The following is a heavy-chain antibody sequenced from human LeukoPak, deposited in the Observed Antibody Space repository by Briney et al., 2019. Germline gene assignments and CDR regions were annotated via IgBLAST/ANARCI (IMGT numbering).Heavy chain of an antibody. CDR3: AATMVRGVIYYYYGMDV. CDR2: ISNSSSYI. Sequence: PGGSLRLSCAASGFTFSSYSMNWVRQAPGKGLEWVSSISNSSSYIYYADSVKGRFTISRDNAKNSLYLQMNSLRAEDTAVYYCAATMVRGVIYYYYGMDVWGQGTTVTVSS. V-gene: IGHV3-21*01. D-gene: IGHD3-10*01. CDR1: GFTFSSYS. J-gene: IGHJ6*02.